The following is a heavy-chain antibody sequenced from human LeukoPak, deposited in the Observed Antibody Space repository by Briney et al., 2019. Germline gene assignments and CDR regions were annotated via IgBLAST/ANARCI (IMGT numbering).Heavy chain of an antibody. CDR1: GGSFSGYY. D-gene: IGHD6-13*01. J-gene: IGHJ4*02. CDR2: INHSGST. Sequence: KPSETLSLTCAVYGGSFSGYYWSWIRQPPGKGLEWIGEINHSGSTNYNPSLKSRVTISVDTSKNQLSLKLSSVTAADTAVYYCARDRGTAAAGPDFDYWGQGTLVTVSS. V-gene: IGHV4-34*01. CDR3: ARDRGTAAAGPDFDY.